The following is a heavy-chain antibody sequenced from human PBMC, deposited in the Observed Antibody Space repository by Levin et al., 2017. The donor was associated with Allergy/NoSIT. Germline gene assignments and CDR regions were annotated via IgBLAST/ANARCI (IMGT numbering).Heavy chain of an antibody. D-gene: IGHD4-17*01. Sequence: SGGSLRLSCVASGFTFKNYPFHWVRQAPGKGLEWVASVSFDGRYKYYAESVRGRFTISRDDSKNTLYLQMNSLRTEDTALYYCARELGSTDDYWGQGTLVSVSS. V-gene: IGHV3-30*04. CDR1: GFTFKNYP. CDR2: VSFDGRYK. J-gene: IGHJ4*02. CDR3: ARELGSTDDY.